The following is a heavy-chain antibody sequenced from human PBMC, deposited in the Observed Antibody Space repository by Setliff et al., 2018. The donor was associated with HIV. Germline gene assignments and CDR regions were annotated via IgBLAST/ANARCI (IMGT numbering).Heavy chain of an antibody. CDR2: IYPGDSDT. CDR1: GYTFTTYW. V-gene: IGHV5-51*01. Sequence: GESLKISCNCSGYTFTTYWIAWVRQKPGKGLEWMGVIYPGDSDTMYSPVFEGQVTISVDTSINTAYLQWNSLKASDSGIYYCAKSSGSYPLGFDPWGQGTLVTVSS. CDR3: AKSSGSYPLGFDP. J-gene: IGHJ5*02. D-gene: IGHD3-16*02.